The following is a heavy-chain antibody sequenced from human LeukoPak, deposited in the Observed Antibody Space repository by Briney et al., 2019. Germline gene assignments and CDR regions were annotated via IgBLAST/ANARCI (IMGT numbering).Heavy chain of an antibody. D-gene: IGHD6-13*01. CDR1: GVSISSGHW. J-gene: IGHJ3*01. CDR3: VTSIALAGWGGFDV. Sequence: SETLSLTCAVSGVSISSGHWWSWVRQPPGKGLEWIGEIYHSGSTNYHASLKSRVTISVDTSKNQFSLKLNSVTVADTAFYYCVTSIALAGWGGFDVWGQGRMVTVSS. V-gene: IGHV4-4*02. CDR2: IYHSGST.